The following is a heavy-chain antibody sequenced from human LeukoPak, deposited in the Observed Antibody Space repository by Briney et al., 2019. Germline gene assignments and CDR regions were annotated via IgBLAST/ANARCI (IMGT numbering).Heavy chain of an antibody. Sequence: PGGALRLSCAASGFTFSSYAMSWVRQGPGKGLEWVSGVSGSGSNTYYADSVKGRFTISRDNSKNTLYLEMNGLRAEDTAMYYCARDPAAASRGFGMDVWGQGTTVTVSS. D-gene: IGHD2-15*01. CDR1: GFTFSSYA. V-gene: IGHV3-23*01. J-gene: IGHJ6*02. CDR2: VSGSGSNT. CDR3: ARDPAAASRGFGMDV.